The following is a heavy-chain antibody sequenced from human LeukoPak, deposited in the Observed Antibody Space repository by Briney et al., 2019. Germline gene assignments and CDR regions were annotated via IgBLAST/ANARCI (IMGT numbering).Heavy chain of an antibody. CDR1: GFTFSSYG. Sequence: LRLSCAASGFTFSSYGMHWIRQHPGKGLEWIGYIYYSGSTYYNPSLKSRVTISVDTSKNQFSLKLSSVTAADTAVYYCAGGYYYGSGSYYREGYYFDYWGQGTLVTVSS. CDR3: AGGYYYGSGSYYREGYYFDY. V-gene: IGHV4-31*02. CDR2: IYYSGST. J-gene: IGHJ4*02. D-gene: IGHD3-10*01.